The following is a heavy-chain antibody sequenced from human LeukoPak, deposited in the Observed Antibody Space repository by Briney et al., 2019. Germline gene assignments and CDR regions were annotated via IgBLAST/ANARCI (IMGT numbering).Heavy chain of an antibody. V-gene: IGHV4-30-2*01. Sequence: PSQTLSLTCTVSGGSISSGGYYWSWIRQPPGKGLEWIGYIYHSGSTYYNPSLKSRVTISVDTSKNQFSLKLSSVTAADTAVYYCARGRHSSGWYRGGSNWFDPWGQGTLVTVSS. D-gene: IGHD6-19*01. CDR3: ARGRHSSGWYRGGSNWFDP. J-gene: IGHJ5*02. CDR2: IYHSGST. CDR1: GGSISSGGYY.